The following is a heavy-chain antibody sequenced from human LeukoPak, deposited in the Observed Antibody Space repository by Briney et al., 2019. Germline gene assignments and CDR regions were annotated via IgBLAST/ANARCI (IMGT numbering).Heavy chain of an antibody. Sequence: PGGSLRLSCAASGFTFSSYWMSWVRQAPGKGLEWVANIKQDGSEKYYVDSVKGRFTISRDNAKNSLYLQMNSLRAEDTAVYYCARVGDTYYYDSRAGFDYWGQGTLVTVSS. J-gene: IGHJ4*02. CDR2: IKQDGSEK. CDR1: GFTFSSYW. V-gene: IGHV3-7*01. D-gene: IGHD3-22*01. CDR3: ARVGDTYYYDSRAGFDY.